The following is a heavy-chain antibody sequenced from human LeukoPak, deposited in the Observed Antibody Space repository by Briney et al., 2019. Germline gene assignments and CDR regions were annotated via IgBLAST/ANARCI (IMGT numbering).Heavy chain of an antibody. D-gene: IGHD4-17*01. V-gene: IGHV3-30*02. CDR2: IRYDGSNE. CDR3: AKDLSRDYGDYVVVDAFDI. Sequence: PGGSLRLSCAASGFTFSSYGMHWVRQAPGKGLDWVSFIRYDGSNEYYADSVKGRFTISRDNSKNTLYLQMNSLRAEDTAVYYCAKDLSRDYGDYVVVDAFDIWGQGTMVTVSS. J-gene: IGHJ3*02. CDR1: GFTFSSYG.